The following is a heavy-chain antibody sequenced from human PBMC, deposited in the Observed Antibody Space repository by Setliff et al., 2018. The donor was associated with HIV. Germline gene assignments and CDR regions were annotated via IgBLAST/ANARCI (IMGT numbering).Heavy chain of an antibody. CDR3: ARGSKGGFFDY. J-gene: IGHJ4*02. CDR2: IFYTGTP. V-gene: IGHV4-30-4*08. CDR1: SGSISSGDYY. Sequence: PSETLSLTCIVSSGSISSGDYYWSWIRQPPGKGLEWIGYIFYTGTPYYNPSLKSRVTISRDTTKNQFSLKLGSVTAADTAVYYCARGSKGGFFDYWGQGTLVTVSS. D-gene: IGHD3-16*01.